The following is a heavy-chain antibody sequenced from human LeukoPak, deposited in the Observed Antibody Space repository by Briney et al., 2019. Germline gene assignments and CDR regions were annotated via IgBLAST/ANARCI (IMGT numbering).Heavy chain of an antibody. J-gene: IGHJ4*02. D-gene: IGHD4-23*01. CDR3: ARVNYGGNSFSDY. V-gene: IGHV3-74*03. Sequence: GGSLRLSCAASGFTFSRYWMHWVRQAPGKGLMWVSRISPDGSTTLYADSVKGRFTISRDNAKNTLYLQMNTLRAKDTAVYYCARVNYGGNSFSDYWGQGTLVTVSS. CDR1: GFTFSRYW. CDR2: ISPDGSTT.